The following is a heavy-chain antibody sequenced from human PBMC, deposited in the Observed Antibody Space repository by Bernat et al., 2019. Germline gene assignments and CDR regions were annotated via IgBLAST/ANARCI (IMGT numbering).Heavy chain of an antibody. CDR3: AKELFPYLRTERGFFDY. J-gene: IGHJ4*02. D-gene: IGHD2-21*01. V-gene: IGHV3-23*04. CDR1: GSTFSSYA. Sequence: EVQLVESGGGLVKLGGSLRLSCAASGSTFSSYAMSWVRQAPGKGLEWVSAISASGGSTLYADSVKGRFTISRDNSKNTLYLQMDSLRAEDTAVYYCAKELFPYLRTERGFFDYWGQGTLVTVSS. CDR2: ISASGGST.